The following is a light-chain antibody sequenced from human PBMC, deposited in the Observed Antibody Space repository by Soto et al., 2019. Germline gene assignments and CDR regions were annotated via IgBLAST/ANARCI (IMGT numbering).Light chain of an antibody. Sequence: IQLTQSPSSLSASVGDRVTITCRASQGIDNNLAWYQQKPGTAPKLLIYAASTLQSGVPSRFSGRGSGTEFTLTISRLQPEDFAIYSCQQLSGYPWTFDQGTKVEIK. J-gene: IGKJ1*01. V-gene: IGKV1-9*01. CDR3: QQLSGYPWT. CDR2: AAS. CDR1: QGIDNN.